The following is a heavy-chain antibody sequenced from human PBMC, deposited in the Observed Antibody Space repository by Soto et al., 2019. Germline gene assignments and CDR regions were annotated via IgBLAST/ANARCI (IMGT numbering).Heavy chain of an antibody. CDR1: RFTLSSNY. J-gene: IGHJ5*02. CDR2: IYSGGSS. Sequence: GRSLRLSGAASRFTLSSNYMSWVRHAPGKGLEWVSVIYSGGSSYYADSVKGRFTISRDNSKNTLYLQMNSLRAEDTAVYYCARDLFRPSYSCSWHSREGCFDPWGQGTLVTVSS. CDR3: ARDLFRPSYSCSWHSREGCFDP. D-gene: IGHD6-13*01. V-gene: IGHV3-66*01.